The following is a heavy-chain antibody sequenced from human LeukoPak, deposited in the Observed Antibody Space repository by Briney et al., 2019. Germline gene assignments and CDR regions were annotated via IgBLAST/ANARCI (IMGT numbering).Heavy chain of an antibody. J-gene: IGHJ4*02. CDR3: ARDGGYYDSTYPDY. D-gene: IGHD3-22*01. Sequence: GGSLRLSCAASGFKFSSYSMKWVRQAPGKGLEWVSFISSSSSYIYYADSVKGRFTISRDNAKNSLYLQMNSLRAEDTAVYYCARDGGYYDSTYPDYWGQGTLVTVSS. V-gene: IGHV3-21*01. CDR1: GFKFSSYS. CDR2: ISSSSSYI.